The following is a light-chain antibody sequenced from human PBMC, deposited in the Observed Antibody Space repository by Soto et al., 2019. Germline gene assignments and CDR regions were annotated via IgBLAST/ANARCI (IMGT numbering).Light chain of an antibody. CDR2: AAS. J-gene: IGKJ2*01. CDR3: QQSYTYA. CDR1: QSISNY. V-gene: IGKV1-39*01. Sequence: DIQMTQSPSSLSASVGDRITITCRTRQSISNYLNWYQQKPGKAPKLMMYAASSLQSGVPSRFSGSGSGTIFTLTISSLQLEDFATYYCQQSYTYAFGQGTRLEIK.